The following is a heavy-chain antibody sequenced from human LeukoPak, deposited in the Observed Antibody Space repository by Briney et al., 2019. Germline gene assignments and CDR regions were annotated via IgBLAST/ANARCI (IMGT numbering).Heavy chain of an antibody. V-gene: IGHV3-30-3*01. J-gene: IGHJ3*02. Sequence: GGSLRLSCAASGFTFSSYAMHWVRQAPGKGLEWVAVISYDGSNKYYADSVKGRFTISRDNSKNTLYLQMNSLRAEDTAVYYRARDFTVTTVDAFDIWGQGTMVTVSS. D-gene: IGHD4-17*01. CDR3: ARDFTVTTVDAFDI. CDR2: ISYDGSNK. CDR1: GFTFSSYA.